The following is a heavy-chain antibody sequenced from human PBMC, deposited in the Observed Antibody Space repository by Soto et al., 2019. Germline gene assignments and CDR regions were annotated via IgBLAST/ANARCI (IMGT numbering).Heavy chain of an antibody. D-gene: IGHD5-12*01. J-gene: IGHJ4*02. CDR3: ASALGDGYNYNYFDY. V-gene: IGHV3-11*01. Sequence: GSLRLSCAASGFTFSDYYMSWIRQAPGKGLEWVSYISSSGSTIYYADSVKGRFTISRDNAKNSLYLQMNSLRAEDTAVYYCASALGDGYNYNYFDYWGQGTLVTVSS. CDR2: ISSSGSTI. CDR1: GFTFSDYY.